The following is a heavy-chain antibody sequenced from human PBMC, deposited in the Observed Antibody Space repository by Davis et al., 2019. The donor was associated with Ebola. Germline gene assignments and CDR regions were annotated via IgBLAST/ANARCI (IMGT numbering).Heavy chain of an antibody. CDR3: ARGWYGAY. V-gene: IGHV3-7*01. Sequence: GESLKISCAASGFTFSSYWMSWVRQAPGKGLEWVANIKQDGSEKYYVDSVKGRFTISRDNSKNTLYLQMGSLRAEDMAVYYCARGWYGAYWGQGTLVTVSS. D-gene: IGHD6-13*01. J-gene: IGHJ4*02. CDR1: GFTFSSYW. CDR2: IKQDGSEK.